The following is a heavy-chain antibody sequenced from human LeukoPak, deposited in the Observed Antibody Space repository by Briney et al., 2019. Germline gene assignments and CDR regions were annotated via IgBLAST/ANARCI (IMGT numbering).Heavy chain of an antibody. Sequence: GGSLRLSCAASGFSVNIHYMNWVRQAPGKGLEWVSVIYIRGNTYYADSVKGRFTISRDNSRNTLYLQMNSLRADDTAVYYCAKEDYWGQGALVTVSS. CDR2: IYIRGNT. V-gene: IGHV3-53*01. CDR1: GFSVNIHY. J-gene: IGHJ4*02. CDR3: AKEDY.